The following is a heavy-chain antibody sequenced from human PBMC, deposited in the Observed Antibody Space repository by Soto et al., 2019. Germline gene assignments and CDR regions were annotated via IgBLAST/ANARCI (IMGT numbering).Heavy chain of an antibody. D-gene: IGHD2-15*01. CDR3: ARDRHYSGWFDP. J-gene: IGHJ5*02. CDR2: IYYSGST. V-gene: IGHV4-31*03. CDR1: GGSISSGGYY. Sequence: QVQLQESGPGLVKPSQTLSLTCTVSGGSISSGGYYWSWIRQHPGKGLEWIGYIYYSGSTYYNPSLKSRFTRSIDTSKNQLSLTLSSVTAADTAIYYCARDRHYSGWFDPWGQGTLVTVSS.